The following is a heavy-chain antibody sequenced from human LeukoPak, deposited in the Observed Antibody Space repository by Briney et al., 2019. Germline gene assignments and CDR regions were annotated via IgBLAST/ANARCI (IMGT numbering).Heavy chain of an antibody. V-gene: IGHV4-39*02. CDR2: IYYSGST. J-gene: IGHJ4*02. CDR3: ARDAEDSGPNFDY. CDR1: GGSISSSSYY. Sequence: PSETLSLTCTVSGGSISSSSYYWGWIRQPPGKGLEWIGSIYYSGSTYYNPSLKSRVTISVDTSKNQFSLKLSSVTAADTAVYYCARDAEDSGPNFDYWGQGTLVTVSS. D-gene: IGHD5-12*01.